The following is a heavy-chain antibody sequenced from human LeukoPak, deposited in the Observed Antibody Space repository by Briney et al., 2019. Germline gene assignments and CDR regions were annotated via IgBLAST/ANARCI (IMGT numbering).Heavy chain of an antibody. J-gene: IGHJ4*02. V-gene: IGHV3-7*03. Sequence: GGSLRLSCAASGFPFNAYWMTWVRQAPGKGLEWVANVRQDGDTKYYVDSVKGRFTISRDNAMNSLYLQMNSLRAEDTAIYYCARSLPYGTTWYGRSDFWGQGTLVTVSP. CDR3: ARSLPYGTTWYGRSDF. CDR1: GFPFNAYW. CDR2: VRQDGDTK. D-gene: IGHD6-13*01.